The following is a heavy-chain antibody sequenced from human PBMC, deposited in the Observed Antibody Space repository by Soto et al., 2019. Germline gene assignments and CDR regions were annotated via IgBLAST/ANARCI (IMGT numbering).Heavy chain of an antibody. V-gene: IGHV3-23*01. CDR2: ITGSGGTT. D-gene: IGHD4-17*01. CDR1: GFTFSKYA. Sequence: EVQLSESGGGLVQPGGSLRLSCAVSGFTFSKYAMTWVRQGPGKGLERVSDITGSGGTTYYADSVKGRFTISRDNSKNTLYRQMNNLRAEDTAVYYCAKDATLTPHYLDVSGNGSTVIVYS. J-gene: IGHJ6*03. CDR3: AKDATLTPHYLDV.